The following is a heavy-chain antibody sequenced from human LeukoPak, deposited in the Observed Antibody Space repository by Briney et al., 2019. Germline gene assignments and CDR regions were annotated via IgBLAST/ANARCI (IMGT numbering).Heavy chain of an antibody. J-gene: IGHJ4*02. CDR1: GGSISSGGYY. CDR3: VRGHGGY. Sequence: PSQTLSLTCTVSGGSISSGGYYWSWIRQPPGKGLEWIGFTYNGGSTYYNPSLKSRVTISVDMAKNQFSLKVMSVTAADTAVYYCVRGHGGYWGQGTLVTVSS. V-gene: IGHV4-61*08. CDR2: TYNGGST.